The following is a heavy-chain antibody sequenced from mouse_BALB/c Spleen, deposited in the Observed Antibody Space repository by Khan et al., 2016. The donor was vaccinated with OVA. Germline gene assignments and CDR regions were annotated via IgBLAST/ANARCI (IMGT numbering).Heavy chain of an antibody. CDR2: IRYDGSN. J-gene: IGHJ2*01. CDR1: GYSIPSGYY. V-gene: IGHV3-6*02. D-gene: IGHD1-2*01. Sequence: VQLQESGPGLVKPSQSLSLTCSVTGYSIPSGYYWNWIRQFPGNKLEWMVYIRYDGSNNYNPSLKNRISITRDTSKNQFFLKLNSVTTEDTATYDYASGINYYGFYFDCWGQGTTLTVSS. CDR3: ASGINYYGFYFDC.